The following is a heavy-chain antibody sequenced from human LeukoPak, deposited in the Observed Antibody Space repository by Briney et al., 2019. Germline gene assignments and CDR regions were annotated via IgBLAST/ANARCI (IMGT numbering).Heavy chain of an antibody. V-gene: IGHV3-30*02. CDR3: AREEVDTAMVKDY. CDR2: IRYDGSNK. D-gene: IGHD5-18*01. CDR1: GFTLSSYG. Sequence: GGSLRLSCAASGFTLSSYGMHWVRQAPGKGLEWVAFIRYDGSNKYYADSVRGRFTISRDNSKNTLYLQMNSLRAEDTAVYYCAREEVDTAMVKDYWGQGTLVTASS. J-gene: IGHJ4*02.